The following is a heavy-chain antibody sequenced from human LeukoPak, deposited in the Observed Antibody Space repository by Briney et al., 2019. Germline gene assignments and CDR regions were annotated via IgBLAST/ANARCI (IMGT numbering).Heavy chain of an antibody. Sequence: NPSETLSLTCTVSGGSISGYYWDWIRRPPGKALEWIGYVSSGGSTRYNPSLKSRVTMSIDTSKNQFSLKLNSVTAADTAVYYCAKSHYDVLTGYFYFDLWGQGTLVTVSS. V-gene: IGHV4-4*09. J-gene: IGHJ4*02. D-gene: IGHD3-9*01. CDR2: VSSGGST. CDR1: GGSISGYY. CDR3: AKSHYDVLTGYFYFDL.